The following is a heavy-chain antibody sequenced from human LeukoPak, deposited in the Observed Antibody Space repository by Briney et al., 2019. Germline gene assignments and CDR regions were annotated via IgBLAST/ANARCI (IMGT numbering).Heavy chain of an antibody. Sequence: SETLSLTCTVSGGSISSSSYYWGWIRQPPGKGLEWIGSIYYSGSTYYNPSLKSRVTISVDTSKNQFSLKLSSVTAADTAVYYCARGFGDCSSTSCYDYYYYYGMDVWGKGTTVTVSS. CDR1: GGSISSSSYY. V-gene: IGHV4-39*07. D-gene: IGHD2-2*01. CDR3: ARGFGDCSSTSCYDYYYYYGMDV. CDR2: IYYSGST. J-gene: IGHJ6*04.